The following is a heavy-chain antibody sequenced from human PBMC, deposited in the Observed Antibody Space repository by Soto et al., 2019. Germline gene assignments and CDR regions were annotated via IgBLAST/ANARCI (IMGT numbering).Heavy chain of an antibody. CDR3: ARGMTPPGAPAWYYFDS. Sequence: SETLSLTCTVSGASITGSFFWSWIRQPAGKGLEWIGRFSLSGTTNYNPSLRSRVTMSADVSKNQFSLRLTSVTAADTALYYCARGMTPPGAPAWYYFDSWGQGTLVTVS. D-gene: IGHD2-8*02. V-gene: IGHV4-4*07. CDR1: GASITGSFF. CDR2: FSLSGTT. J-gene: IGHJ4*02.